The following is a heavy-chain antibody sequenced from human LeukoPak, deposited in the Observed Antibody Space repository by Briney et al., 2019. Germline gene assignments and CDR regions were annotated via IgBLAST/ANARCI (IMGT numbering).Heavy chain of an antibody. J-gene: IGHJ6*03. CDR2: IIPIFGTA. CDR1: GGTFSSYA. V-gene: IGHV1-69*06. CDR3: ARLPKAGNYYYYYYMDV. Sequence: SVKVSCKASGGTFSSYAISWVRQAPGQGLEWMRGIIPIFGTANYAQKFQGRVTITADKSTSTAYMELSSLRSEDTAVYYCARLPKAGNYYYYYYMDVWGKGTTVTVSS.